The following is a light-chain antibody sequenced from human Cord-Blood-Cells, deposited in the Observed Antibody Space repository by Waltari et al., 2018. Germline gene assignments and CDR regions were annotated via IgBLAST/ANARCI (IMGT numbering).Light chain of an antibody. V-gene: IGKV4-1*01. CDR2: WAS. CDR3: QQYYSTPRT. Sequence: DLVMTQSPDSLAVSLGGRATINCKYSESVLYSSNNKNYLAWYQQKPGQPPKLLIYWASTRESGVPDRFSGSGSGTDFTLTISSLQAEDVAVYYCQQYYSTPRTFGQGTKVEIK. J-gene: IGKJ1*01. CDR1: ESVLYSSNNKNY.